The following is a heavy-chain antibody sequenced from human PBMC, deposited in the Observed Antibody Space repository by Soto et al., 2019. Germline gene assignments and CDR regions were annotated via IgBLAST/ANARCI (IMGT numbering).Heavy chain of an antibody. CDR2: ISYDGSNK. CDR3: AKAHSRYYYDSSGYYFDY. V-gene: IGHV3-30*18. J-gene: IGHJ4*02. CDR1: GFTFSSYG. D-gene: IGHD3-22*01. Sequence: GGSLRLSCAASGFTFSSYGMHWVRQAPGKGLEWVAVISYDGSNKYYADSVKGRFTISRDNSKNTLYLQMNSLRAEDTAVYYCAKAHSRYYYDSSGYYFDYWGQGTLVTVSS.